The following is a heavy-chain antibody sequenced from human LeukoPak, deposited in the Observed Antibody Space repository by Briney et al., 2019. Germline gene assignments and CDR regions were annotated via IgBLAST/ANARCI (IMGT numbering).Heavy chain of an antibody. V-gene: IGHV1-8*03. CDR3: ARGIPLVQGSFDY. J-gene: IGHJ4*02. CDR1: GYTFTSYD. D-gene: IGHD6-6*01. CDR2: MNPNSGNT. Sequence: EASAKVSCKASGYTFTSYDINWVRQATGQGLEWMGWMNPNSGNTGYAQKFQGRVTITRNTSISTAYMELSSLRSEDTAVYYCARGIPLVQGSFDYWGQGTLVTVSS.